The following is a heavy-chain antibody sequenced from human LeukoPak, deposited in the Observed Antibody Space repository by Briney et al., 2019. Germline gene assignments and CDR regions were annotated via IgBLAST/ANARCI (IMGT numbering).Heavy chain of an antibody. J-gene: IGHJ4*02. Sequence: PGGSLRLSCAASGFTFSNAWMSWVRQAPGKGLEWVGRIKSKTDGGTTDYAAPVKGRFTSSRDDSKNTLYLQMNSLKTEDTAVYYCTTRNYYDSSGYLDYWGQGTLVTVSS. D-gene: IGHD3-22*01. V-gene: IGHV3-15*01. CDR1: GFTFSNAW. CDR3: TTRNYYDSSGYLDY. CDR2: IKSKTDGGTT.